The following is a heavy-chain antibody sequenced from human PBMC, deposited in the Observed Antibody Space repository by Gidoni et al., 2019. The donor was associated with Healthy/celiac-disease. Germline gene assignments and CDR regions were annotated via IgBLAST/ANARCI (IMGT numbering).Heavy chain of an antibody. CDR3: AKPFTPSGY. CDR2: VSGRGGST. CDR1: GFTFSSYA. Sequence: EVQLLESGGGLVQPGRSLRLFCPHSGFTFSSYAMSWVRQAPGKGLEWVSAVSGRGGSTYYADSVKSRFTISRDNSKNTLYLQMNSLRAEDTAVYYCAKPFTPSGYWGQGTLVTVSS. J-gene: IGHJ4*02. V-gene: IGHV3-23*01. D-gene: IGHD6-19*01.